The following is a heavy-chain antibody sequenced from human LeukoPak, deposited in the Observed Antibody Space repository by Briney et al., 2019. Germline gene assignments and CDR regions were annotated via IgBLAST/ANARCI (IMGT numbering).Heavy chain of an antibody. CDR1: GFTFSSYW. CDR3: TTDPIVGATYDY. CDR2: IKQDGSEK. D-gene: IGHD1-26*01. V-gene: IGHV3-7*03. J-gene: IGHJ4*02. Sequence: GGSLRLSCAASGFTFSSYWMSWVRQAPGKGLEWVANIKQDGSEKYYVDSVKGRFTISRDNAKNSLYLQMNSLKTEDTAVYYCTTDPIVGATYDYWGQGTLVTVSS.